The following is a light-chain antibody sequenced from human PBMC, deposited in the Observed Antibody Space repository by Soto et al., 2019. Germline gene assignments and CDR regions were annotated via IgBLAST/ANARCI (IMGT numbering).Light chain of an antibody. CDR2: SAS. J-gene: IGKJ4*01. V-gene: IGKV3-20*01. CDR3: QRYGGSPPVT. CDR1: QSFSSNN. Sequence: EVVLTQSPGTLSLSPGERATLSCRASQSFSSNNLVWYQHKAGQPPKLIVYSASRRATGVPDRFSGSGSGTDFTLTISRLEPEDFALYYCQRYGGSPPVTFGGGTKVDIK.